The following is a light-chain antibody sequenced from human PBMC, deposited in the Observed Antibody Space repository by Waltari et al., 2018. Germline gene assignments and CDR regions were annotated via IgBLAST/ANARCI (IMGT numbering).Light chain of an antibody. CDR2: DAS. V-gene: IGKV1-33*01. J-gene: IGKJ3*01. CDR1: QDISKY. CDR3: QQHDNPPIFT. Sequence: DIQMTQSPSSLSASVGDRVTITCQASQDISKYLNWYQQKQGKAPKLLISDASNLEAWVPSRFSGSRSGTAVTITISSLQPEDIATYYCQQHDNPPIFTFGPGTKVEIK.